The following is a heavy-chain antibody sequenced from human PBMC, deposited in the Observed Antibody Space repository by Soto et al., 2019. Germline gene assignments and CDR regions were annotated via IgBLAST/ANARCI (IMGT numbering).Heavy chain of an antibody. CDR3: AAGGGLPRYY. J-gene: IGHJ4*02. CDR2: IYHSGST. CDR1: GGSISSGGDF. D-gene: IGHD5-12*01. V-gene: IGHV4-30-2*01. Sequence: PSETLSLTCAVSGGSISSGGDFWSWIRQPPGKGLEWIGYIYHSGSTYYNPSLKSRVTISVDRSKNQFSLKLSSVTAADTAVYYCAAGGGLPRYYWGQGTLVTVSS.